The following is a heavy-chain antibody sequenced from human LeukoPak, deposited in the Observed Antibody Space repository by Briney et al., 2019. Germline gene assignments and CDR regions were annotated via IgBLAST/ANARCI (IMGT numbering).Heavy chain of an antibody. V-gene: IGHV4-34*01. CDR2: INHSGST. CDR1: GGSFSGYY. Sequence: SETLSLTCAVYGGSFSGYYWSWIRQPPGKGLEWIGEINHSGSTNYNPSLKSRVTISVDTSKNQFSLKLSSVTAADTAVYYCAIPYGSGSYYFDYWGRGTLVTVSS. D-gene: IGHD3-10*01. CDR3: AIPYGSGSYYFDY. J-gene: IGHJ4*02.